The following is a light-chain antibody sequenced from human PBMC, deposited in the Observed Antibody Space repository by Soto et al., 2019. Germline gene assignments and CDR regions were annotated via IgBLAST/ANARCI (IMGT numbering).Light chain of an antibody. V-gene: IGKV3D-15*01. Sequence: EVVLTQSPATLSLAPGERATLSCRASQFLSSYLAWYQQKPGQPPRLLIYDTSNRATGIPARFNGSGSGTEFTLTISSLQSEDFAVYYCQQYNNWPPTFGQGTRLEIK. CDR2: DTS. J-gene: IGKJ5*01. CDR1: QFLSSY. CDR3: QQYNNWPPT.